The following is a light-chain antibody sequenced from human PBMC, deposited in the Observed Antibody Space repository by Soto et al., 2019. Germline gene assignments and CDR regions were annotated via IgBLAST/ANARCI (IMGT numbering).Light chain of an antibody. V-gene: IGLV1-40*01. CDR2: SDN. Sequence: QSVLTQPPSVSGSPGQTVTISCTGTSSNIGANYDVHWYQQLPGTAPRLLIYSDNNRPSGVPDRFSGSKSGASTSLAITGLEAQDEADDYYHSDASSHSCLNVFGTGTKVTVL. CDR3: HSDASSHSCLNV. J-gene: IGLJ1*01. CDR1: SSNIGANYD.